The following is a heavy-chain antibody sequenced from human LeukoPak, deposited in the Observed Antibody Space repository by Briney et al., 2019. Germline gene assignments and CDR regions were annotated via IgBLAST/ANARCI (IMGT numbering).Heavy chain of an antibody. D-gene: IGHD2-2*01. V-gene: IGHV1-46*01. CDR1: GYTFTSYY. CDR2: IDPSGGST. Sequence: GASVKVSCEASGYTFTSYYMHWVRQAPGQGLEWMGIIDPSGGSTSYAQKFQGRVTMTRDTSTSTVYMELSSLRSEDTAVYYCARVHGYCSSTSCFNHPTLNYFDYWGQGTLVTVSS. J-gene: IGHJ4*02. CDR3: ARVHGYCSSTSCFNHPTLNYFDY.